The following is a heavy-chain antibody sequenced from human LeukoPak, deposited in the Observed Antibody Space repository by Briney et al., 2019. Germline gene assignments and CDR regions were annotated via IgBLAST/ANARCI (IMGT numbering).Heavy chain of an antibody. J-gene: IGHJ4*02. V-gene: IGHV3-66*01. Sequence: PGGSLRLSCAASGFTVSSNYMSWVRQAPGKGLEWVSVIYSGGSTYYADSVKGRFTISRDNAKNSLYLQMNSLRAEDTAVYYCARDQGSGYSYGCVDYWGQGTLVTVSS. CDR3: ARDQGSGYSYGCVDY. D-gene: IGHD5-18*01. CDR1: GFTVSSNY. CDR2: IYSGGST.